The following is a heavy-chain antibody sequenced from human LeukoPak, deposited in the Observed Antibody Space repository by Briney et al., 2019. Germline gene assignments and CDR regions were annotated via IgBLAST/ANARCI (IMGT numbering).Heavy chain of an antibody. D-gene: IGHD6-6*01. CDR1: GYTFTGYY. Sequence: ASVKVSCKASGYTFTGYYMHWVRQAPGQGLEWMGWINPNSGSTNYAQKFQGRVTMTSDTPISTAYMELSRLRSDDTAVYYCGREGRDSSSSNWFDPWGQGTLVTVSS. CDR3: GREGRDSSSSNWFDP. J-gene: IGHJ5*02. CDR2: INPNSGST. V-gene: IGHV1-2*02.